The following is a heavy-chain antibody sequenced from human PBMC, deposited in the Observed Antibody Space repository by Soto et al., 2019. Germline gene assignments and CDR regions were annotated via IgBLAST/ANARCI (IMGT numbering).Heavy chain of an antibody. D-gene: IGHD2-15*01. V-gene: IGHV1-18*01. CDR3: VRCYWGVGSCYACWHFDL. CDR1: GYTFSDYA. CDR2: ISASTRNT. J-gene: IGHJ2*01. Sequence: QVQLVQSGGEVKKPGASVKVSCQASGYTFSDYAISWVRQAPGQGLEWMGWISASTRNTDQAQNFQGRVIMTLDTSTNTAYMELRSLRSDDTAVYYCVRCYWGVGSCYACWHFDLWGRGTLVTVSS.